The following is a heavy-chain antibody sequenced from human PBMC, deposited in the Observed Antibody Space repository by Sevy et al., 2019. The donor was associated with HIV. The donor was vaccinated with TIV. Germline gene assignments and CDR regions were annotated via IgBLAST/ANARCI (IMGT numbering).Heavy chain of an antibody. CDR2: IYYSGST. Sequence: SETLSLTCTVSGGSISSGDYYWSWIRQPPGKGLEWIGYIYYSGSTYYNPSLKSRVTISVDTSKNQFSLKQSSVTAADTAVYYCARLGTVTMVRGVIISLPYFDYWGQGTLVTVSS. D-gene: IGHD3-10*01. CDR3: ARLGTVTMVRGVIISLPYFDY. CDR1: GGSISSGDYY. V-gene: IGHV4-30-4*01. J-gene: IGHJ4*02.